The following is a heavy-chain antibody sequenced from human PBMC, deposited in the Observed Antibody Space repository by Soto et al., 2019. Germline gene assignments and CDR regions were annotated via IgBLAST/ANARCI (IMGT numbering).Heavy chain of an antibody. CDR2: IQSGGTT. J-gene: IGHJ6*03. CDR1: GFTVSIKY. CDR3: ARRLDFGNGYFTAPMDV. D-gene: IGHD3-3*01. Sequence: PGGSLRLSCAASGFTVSIKYMTWVRQAPGKGLEWVSLIQSGGTTYYADSVKGRFTISRDTSENTLHLQMHSLRVEDTAVYYCARRLDFGNGYFTAPMDVSGKGITVSVPS. V-gene: IGHV3-66*04.